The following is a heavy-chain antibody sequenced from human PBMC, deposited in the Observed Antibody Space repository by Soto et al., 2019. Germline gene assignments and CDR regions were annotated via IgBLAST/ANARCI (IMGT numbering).Heavy chain of an antibody. Sequence: PGGSLRLSCAASGFTFSSYSMNWVRQAPGKGLEWFSSISSSNSYIYYADSAKGRFTISRDNAKNSLYLQMNSLRAEDTAVYYCAGGVVVTATTDLTYNYFDPWGQGALVTVSS. CDR2: ISSSNSYI. V-gene: IGHV3-21*01. D-gene: IGHD2-21*02. CDR1: GFTFSSYS. J-gene: IGHJ5*02. CDR3: AGGVVVTATTDLTYNYFDP.